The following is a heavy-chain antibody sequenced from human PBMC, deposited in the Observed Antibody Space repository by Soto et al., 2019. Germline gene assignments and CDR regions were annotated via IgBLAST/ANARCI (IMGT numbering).Heavy chain of an antibody. CDR2: IIPMFGTP. CDR3: ARGRDQPPVGLYFDS. D-gene: IGHD1-26*01. V-gene: IGHV1-69*01. Sequence: QVQLVQSGAEVKKPGSSVKVSCKASGDALTNYIFDWVRQAPGQGLEWMGGIIPMFGTPKYAQTFQDRVTISADVSTGTAYLEVTSLRFDDTAVYYCARGRDQPPVGLYFDSWGEGTRVTVSS. CDR1: GDALTNYI. J-gene: IGHJ4*02.